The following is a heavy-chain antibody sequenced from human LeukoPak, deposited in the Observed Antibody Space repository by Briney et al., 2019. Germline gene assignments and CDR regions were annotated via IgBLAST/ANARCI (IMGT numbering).Heavy chain of an antibody. J-gene: IGHJ4*02. CDR2: INPNSGNT. Sequence: ASVKVSCKASGYTFTSYYMHWVRQAPGQGLEWMGWINPNSGNTGYAQKFQGRVTITRNTSISTAYMELSSLRSEDTAVYYCARGKVIARIDYWGPGTLVTVPP. CDR3: ARGKVIARIDY. V-gene: IGHV1-8*03. CDR1: GYTFTSYY. D-gene: IGHD6-6*01.